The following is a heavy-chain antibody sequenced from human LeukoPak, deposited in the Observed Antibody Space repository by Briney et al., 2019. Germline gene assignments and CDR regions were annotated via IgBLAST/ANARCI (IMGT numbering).Heavy chain of an antibody. V-gene: IGHV1-69*05. J-gene: IGHJ5*02. CDR1: GGTFSSYA. Sequence: ASVKVSCKASGGTFSSYAISWVRQAPGQGLEWMGGIIPIFGTANYAQKFQGRVTITTDESTSTAYMELSSLRSEDTAVYYCARDLVYYYDSSGYRNWFDPWGQGTLVTVSS. D-gene: IGHD3-22*01. CDR2: IIPIFGTA. CDR3: ARDLVYYYDSSGYRNWFDP.